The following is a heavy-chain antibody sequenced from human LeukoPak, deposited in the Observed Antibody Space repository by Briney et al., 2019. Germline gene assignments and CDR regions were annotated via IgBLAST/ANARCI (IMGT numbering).Heavy chain of an antibody. D-gene: IGHD3-9*01. CDR1: GFTFSNYA. CDR3: AKWGDYDVLTGYYVSDY. Sequence: GGSLRLSCAASGFTFSNYAMSWVRRAPGKGLEWVSAITGSGGNTYYAGSVKGRFTISRDNSKNTVFLQMNSLRAEDTAVYYCAKWGDYDVLTGYYVSDYWGQGTLVTVSS. J-gene: IGHJ4*02. CDR2: ITGSGGNT. V-gene: IGHV3-23*01.